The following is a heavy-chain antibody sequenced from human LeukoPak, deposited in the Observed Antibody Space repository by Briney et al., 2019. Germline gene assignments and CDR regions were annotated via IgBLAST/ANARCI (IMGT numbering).Heavy chain of an antibody. V-gene: IGHV3-23*01. Sequence: GGSLRLSCAVSGFTFSSYAMSWVRQAPGKGLEWVSAISGSGGSTYYADSVKGRFTISRDNSKNTLYLQMNSLRAEDTAVYYCAKNQEGGYYDSSGYIDYWGQGTLVTVSS. J-gene: IGHJ4*02. CDR2: ISGSGGST. D-gene: IGHD3-22*01. CDR1: GFTFSSYA. CDR3: AKNQEGGYYDSSGYIDY.